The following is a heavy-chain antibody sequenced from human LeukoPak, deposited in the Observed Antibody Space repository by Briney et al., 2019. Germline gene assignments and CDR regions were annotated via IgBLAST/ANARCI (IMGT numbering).Heavy chain of an antibody. CDR1: GGSFSGYY. J-gene: IGHJ6*02. Sequence: SETLSLTCAVYGGSFSGYYWSWIRQPPGKGLEWIGEINHSGSTNYNPSLKSRVTVSVDTSKNQFSLKLSSVTAADTAVYYCARGLSLRILTGYYYYYGMDVWGQGTTVTVSS. D-gene: IGHD3-9*01. CDR2: INHSGST. V-gene: IGHV4-34*01. CDR3: ARGLSLRILTGYYYYYGMDV.